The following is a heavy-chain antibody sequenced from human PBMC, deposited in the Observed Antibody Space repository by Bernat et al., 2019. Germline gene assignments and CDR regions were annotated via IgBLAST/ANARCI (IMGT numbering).Heavy chain of an antibody. CDR3: ARDHCDYVYWYFDL. V-gene: IGHV4-59*01. CDR1: GGSISSYY. D-gene: IGHD4-17*01. CDR2: IYYSGST. Sequence: QVQLQESGPGLVKPSETLSLTCTVSGGSISSYYWSWIRQPPGKGLEWIGYIYYSGSTNYNPSLKSRVTISVDTSKNQFSLKLSSVTAADTAVYYCARDHCDYVYWYFDLWGRGTLVTVSS. J-gene: IGHJ2*01.